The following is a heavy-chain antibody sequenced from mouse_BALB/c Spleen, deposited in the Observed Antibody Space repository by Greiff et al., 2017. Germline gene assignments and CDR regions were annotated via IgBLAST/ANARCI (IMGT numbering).Heavy chain of an antibody. CDR2: ISSGGSYT. CDR1: GFTFSSYG. CDR3: ARSQLGPRRYYAMDY. V-gene: IGHV5-6*01. Sequence: EVKLMESGGDLVKPGGSLKLSCAASGFTFSSYGMSWVRQTPDKRLEWVATISSGGSYTYYPDSVKGRFTISRDNAKNTLYLQMSSLKSEDTAMYYCARSQLGPRRYYAMDYWGQGTSVTVSS. J-gene: IGHJ4*01. D-gene: IGHD3-1*01.